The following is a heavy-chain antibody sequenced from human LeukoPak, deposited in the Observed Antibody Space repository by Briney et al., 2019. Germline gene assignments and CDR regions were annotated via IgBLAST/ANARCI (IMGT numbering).Heavy chain of an antibody. V-gene: IGHV3-23*01. J-gene: IGHJ4*02. CDR1: GFTFSSYA. Sequence: GASLSLSCAASGFTFSSYAMSGVRQAPGKGLEWVSAISGSGGSTYYADSVKGRFTISRDNSKNTLYLQMNSLTAEDTAVYYCAKSIAARSGGWGQGTLVTVSS. CDR2: ISGSGGST. D-gene: IGHD6-6*01. CDR3: AKSIAARSGG.